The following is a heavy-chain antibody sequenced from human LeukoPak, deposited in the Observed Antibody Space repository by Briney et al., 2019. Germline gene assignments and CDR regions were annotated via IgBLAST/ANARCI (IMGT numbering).Heavy chain of an antibody. D-gene: IGHD3-22*01. J-gene: IGHJ4*02. CDR3: AGVGDSSGYFFDY. CDR1: GFTFSSYS. V-gene: IGHV3-21*01. Sequence: PGGSLRLSCAASGFTFSSYSMNWVRQAPGKGLEWVSSISSSSSYIYYADSVKGRFTISRDNAKNSLYLQMNSLRAEDTAVYYCAGVGDSSGYFFDYWGQGTLVTVSS. CDR2: ISSSSSYI.